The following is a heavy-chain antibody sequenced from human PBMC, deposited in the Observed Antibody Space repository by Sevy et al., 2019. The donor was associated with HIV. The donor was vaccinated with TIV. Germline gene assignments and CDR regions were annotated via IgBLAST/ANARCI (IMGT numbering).Heavy chain of an antibody. CDR2: IKQSAGQK. CDR1: GFTFSKYW. Sequence: GGSLRLSCAASGFTFSKYWMGWVRQAPGKGLGWVANIKQSAGQKYYVDSVKGRLTISRINAKKSLYLQMNGLRAEDTAVYFCARDDGNYYFHYWGQGTLVTVSS. D-gene: IGHD1-7*01. CDR3: ARDDGNYYFHY. J-gene: IGHJ4*02. V-gene: IGHV3-7*01.